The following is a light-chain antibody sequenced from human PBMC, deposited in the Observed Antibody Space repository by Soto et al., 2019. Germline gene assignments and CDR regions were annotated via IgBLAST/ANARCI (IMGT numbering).Light chain of an antibody. CDR1: QSISSTD. V-gene: IGKV3-20*01. CDR3: QQYGGSPLT. J-gene: IGKJ4*01. CDR2: GAS. Sequence: EIVLTQSPGTLSLSPGERATLSCRASQSISSTDLAWYQQKPGQAPRLLIYGASGRATGIPDRFSGSGSGTDFTLTISRLEPEDFAVYYCQQYGGSPLTFGGGTKVEIK.